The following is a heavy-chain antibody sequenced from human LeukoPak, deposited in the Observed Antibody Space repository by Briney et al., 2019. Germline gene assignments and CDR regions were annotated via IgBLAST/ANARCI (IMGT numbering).Heavy chain of an antibody. CDR2: IRADGGGT. D-gene: IGHD2/OR15-2a*01. CDR3: ATWAFYHGLDV. CDR1: GFNFGLYD. Sequence: PGGSLRLSCSASGFNFGLYDVYWVRQGPGKGLEWVSRIRADGGGTYYADSVKGRFTISRDNSKNSLYLQMNSLTAEDTALYYCATWAFYHGLDVWGQGTTVTVSS. V-gene: IGHV3-43*02. J-gene: IGHJ6*02.